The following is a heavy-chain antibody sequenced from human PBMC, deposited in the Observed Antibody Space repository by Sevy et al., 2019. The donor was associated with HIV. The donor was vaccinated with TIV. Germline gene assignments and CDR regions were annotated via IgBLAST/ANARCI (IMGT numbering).Heavy chain of an antibody. CDR3: ARGNSASWFFDI. V-gene: IGHV3-48*02. Sequence: GGSLRLSCAASGFSVTSSGMNWVRQAPGKGPEWISYIILSGQSKFYRDSVKGRFTISRDKANNSLYLQMNVLRDDDTAVYYCARGNSASWFFDIWGQGTLVTVSS. J-gene: IGHJ4*02. D-gene: IGHD2-2*01. CDR2: IILSGQSK. CDR1: GFSVTSSG.